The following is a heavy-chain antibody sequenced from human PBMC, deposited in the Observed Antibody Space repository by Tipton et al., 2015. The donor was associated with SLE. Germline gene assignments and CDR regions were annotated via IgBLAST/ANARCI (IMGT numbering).Heavy chain of an antibody. V-gene: IGHV4-38-2*02. CDR1: GYSISSGYY. Sequence: TLSLTCTVSGYSISSGYYWGWIRQPPGKGLEWIGYIYYSGSTNYNPSLKSRVTISVDTSKNQFSLKLSSVTAADTAVYYCARGGWDREWYFDLWGRGTLVTVSS. CDR3: ARGGWDREWYFDL. D-gene: IGHD6-19*01. CDR2: IYYSGST. J-gene: IGHJ2*01.